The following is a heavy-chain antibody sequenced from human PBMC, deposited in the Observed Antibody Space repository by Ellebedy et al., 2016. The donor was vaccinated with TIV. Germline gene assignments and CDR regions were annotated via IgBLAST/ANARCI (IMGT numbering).Heavy chain of an antibody. V-gene: IGHV4-34*01. CDR3: ARDLYGSGRGSVDP. J-gene: IGHJ5*02. Sequence: SETLSLXCAVSGGSVSGHYWSWIRQPPGKGLEWIGEINHSGSTNCNPSLKSRVAISVDKSKNQFSLKLSSVTAADTAVYYCARDLYGSGRGSVDPWGQGTLVTVSS. D-gene: IGHD3-10*01. CDR1: GGSVSGHY. CDR2: INHSGST.